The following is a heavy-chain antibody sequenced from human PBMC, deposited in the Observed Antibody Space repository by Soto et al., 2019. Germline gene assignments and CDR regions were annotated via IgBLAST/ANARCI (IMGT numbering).Heavy chain of an antibody. CDR3: ARWLAVPAF. D-gene: IGHD6-19*01. CDR2: ISSSGTTI. V-gene: IGHV3-11*01. J-gene: IGHJ4*02. CDR1: GFTFSDYY. Sequence: SLRLSCAASGFTFSDYYMSWMRQAPGKGLEWVSYISSSGTTIYYADSVEGRFSISRDNAKSSLYLQMNSLRAEDTAVYYCARWLAVPAFWGQGTPVTVPQ.